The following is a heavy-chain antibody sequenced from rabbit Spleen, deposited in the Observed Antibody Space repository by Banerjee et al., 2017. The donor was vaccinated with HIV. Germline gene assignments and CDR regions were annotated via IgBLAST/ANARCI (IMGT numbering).Heavy chain of an antibody. Sequence: QEQLEESGGGLVQPEGSLTLTCTASGFSFSSSYYMCWVRQAPGKGLELIACIYAGSSGSTYYASWAKGRFTISKTSSTTVTLQMTSLTAADTATYFCARDDTTSIRYYFDLWGQGTLVTVS. CDR2: IYAGSSGST. J-gene: IGHJ4*01. V-gene: IGHV1S45*01. CDR1: GFSFSSSYY. D-gene: IGHD1-1*01. CDR3: ARDDTTSIRYYFDL.